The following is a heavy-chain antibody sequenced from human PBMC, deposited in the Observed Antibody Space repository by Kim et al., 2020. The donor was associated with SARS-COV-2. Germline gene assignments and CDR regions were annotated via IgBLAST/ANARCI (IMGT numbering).Heavy chain of an antibody. D-gene: IGHD6-6*01. CDR3: ASVGRAVSIAARGQDC. CDR2: INSDGSST. CDR1: GFTFSSYW. J-gene: IGHJ4*02. V-gene: IGHV3-74*01. Sequence: GGSLRLSCAASGFTFSSYWMHWVRQAPGKGLVWVSRINSDGSSTSYADSVKGRFTISRDNAKNTLYLQMNSLRAEDTAVYYCASVGRAVSIAARGQDCWGQGTLVTVSS.